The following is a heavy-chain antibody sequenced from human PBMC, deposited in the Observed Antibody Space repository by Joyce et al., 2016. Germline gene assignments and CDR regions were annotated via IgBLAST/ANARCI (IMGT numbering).Heavy chain of an antibody. J-gene: IGHJ6*02. CDR1: VFTFRNYA. CDR3: ARDSGYRTALIGYGMDV. V-gene: IGHV3-30*04. D-gene: IGHD3-22*01. Sequence: QVQLVESGGGVVQPGRSLRLSCAASVFTFRNYAMHWVRQAPGKGLEWVAVISDDGNSKYYADFVKGRFTISRDNSKNTLYLQMNSLRPEDTAVYYCARDSGYRTALIGYGMDVWGQGTTVTVSS. CDR2: ISDDGNSK.